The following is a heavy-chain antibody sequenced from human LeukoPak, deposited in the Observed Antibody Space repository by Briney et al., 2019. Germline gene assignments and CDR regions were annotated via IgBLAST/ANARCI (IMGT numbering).Heavy chain of an antibody. J-gene: IGHJ5*02. D-gene: IGHD3-10*01. CDR1: GGTFSSYA. V-gene: IGHV1-69*06. CDR3: ARDGAMVRGVIITNSGWFDP. CDR2: IIPIFGTA. Sequence: SVKVSCKASGGTFSSYAISWVRQAPGQGPEWMGGIIPIFGTANYAQKFQGRVTITADKSTSTAYMELSSLRSEDTAVYYCARDGAMVRGVIITNSGWFDPWGQGTLVTVSS.